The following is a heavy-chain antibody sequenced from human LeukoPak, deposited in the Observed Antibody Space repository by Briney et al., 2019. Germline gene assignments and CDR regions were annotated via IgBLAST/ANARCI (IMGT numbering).Heavy chain of an antibody. Sequence: SETLSLTCAVYGGSFSGYYWSWIRQPPGKGLEWIGEIKHSGSTNYNPSLKSPVTISVDTSKNQFSLKLSSVTAADTAVYYCTRALDYGGLFDYWGQGTLVTVSS. J-gene: IGHJ4*02. CDR3: TRALDYGGLFDY. CDR2: IKHSGST. D-gene: IGHD4-23*01. V-gene: IGHV4-34*01. CDR1: GGSFSGYY.